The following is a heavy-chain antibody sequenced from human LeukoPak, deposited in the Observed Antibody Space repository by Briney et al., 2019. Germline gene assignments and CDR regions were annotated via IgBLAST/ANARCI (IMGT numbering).Heavy chain of an antibody. CDR2: IYNDGSKT. J-gene: IGHJ4*02. V-gene: IGHV3-74*01. CDR3: ARDGAYTIDY. CDR1: GFTFSNHW. D-gene: IGHD3-16*01. Sequence: GGSLRLFCVASGFTFSNHWMHWVRQTPEKGLVWVSRIYNDGSKTTYADSVKGRLTISRDNAKNTVYLQMNSLRAEDTAVYYCARDGAYTIDYWGQGTLVTVSS.